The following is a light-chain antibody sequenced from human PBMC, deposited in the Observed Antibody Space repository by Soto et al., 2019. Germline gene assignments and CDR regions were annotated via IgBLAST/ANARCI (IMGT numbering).Light chain of an antibody. CDR1: SSTVGGFNV. CDR2: EGI. CDR3: CSYVGATTYV. J-gene: IGLJ1*01. V-gene: IGLV2-23*01. Sequence: QSVLTQPAAVSGSPGQSITISCTGTSSTVGGFNVVSWYQQHPGKAPKVIIYEGIKRPSGVSNRFSGSNSGSTASLTISGLQAEDEADYYCCSYVGATTYVFGTGIKGTVL.